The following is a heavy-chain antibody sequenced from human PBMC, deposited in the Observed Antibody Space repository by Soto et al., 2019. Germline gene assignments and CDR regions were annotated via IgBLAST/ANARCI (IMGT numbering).Heavy chain of an antibody. D-gene: IGHD3-22*01. J-gene: IGHJ4*02. V-gene: IGHV3-43D*04. Sequence: GSLRLSCAAAGFDFEDYAMHWVRQVPGKGLEWVSLTNSDGTDSYYMDSVKGRFTISRDNAKSTLYLQMDRLRPEDTALYFCAKSLYYYDSSPLDHWGQGTLVTVSS. CDR1: GFDFEDYA. CDR3: AKSLYYYDSSPLDH. CDR2: TNSDGTDS.